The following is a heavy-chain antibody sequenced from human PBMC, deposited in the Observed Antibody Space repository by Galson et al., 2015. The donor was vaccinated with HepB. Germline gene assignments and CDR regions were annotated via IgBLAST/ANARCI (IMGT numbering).Heavy chain of an antibody. CDR1: GFNFNNYA. CDR3: AKAAVGWERHNFYYFGF. D-gene: IGHD1-26*01. Sequence: SLRLSCAASGFNFNNYAMHWARQAPGKGLEWVAVISYDRNDELYADSVKGRFTISRDTSKKTVYLQMKSLRPEDTAIYYCAKAAVGWERHNFYYFGFWGQGTLVTVSS. V-gene: IGHV3-30*18. CDR2: ISYDRNDE. J-gene: IGHJ4*02.